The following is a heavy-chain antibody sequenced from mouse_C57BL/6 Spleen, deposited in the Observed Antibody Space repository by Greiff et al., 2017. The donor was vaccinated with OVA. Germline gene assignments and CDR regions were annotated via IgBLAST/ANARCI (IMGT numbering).Heavy chain of an antibody. J-gene: IGHJ2*01. D-gene: IGHD3-2*02. V-gene: IGHV1-42*01. CDR1: GYSFTGYY. CDR2: INPSTGGT. Sequence: VQLQQSGPELVKPGASVKISCKASGYSFTGYYMNWVKQSPEKSLEWIGEINPSTGGTTYNQKFKAKATLTVDKSSSTAYMQLKSLTSEDAAVYYCASKLRSPFDYWGQGTTLTVSS. CDR3: ASKLRSPFDY.